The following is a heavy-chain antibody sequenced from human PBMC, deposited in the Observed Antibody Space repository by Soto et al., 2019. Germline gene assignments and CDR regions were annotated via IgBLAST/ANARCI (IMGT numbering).Heavy chain of an antibody. CDR3: AKDRMGAGVRGYFDY. CDR1: GFTFSSYG. J-gene: IGHJ4*02. V-gene: IGHV3-30*18. D-gene: IGHD3-10*01. CDR2: ITYDGSNK. Sequence: QVQLVESGGGVVQPGKSLRLSCAGSGFTFSSYGMDWVRQAPGKGLEWVAVITYDGSNKYYAVSVKGRFTISRDNSKNTLYLQMSSLRADDTALYYCAKDRMGAGVRGYFDYWGQGTLVTVSS.